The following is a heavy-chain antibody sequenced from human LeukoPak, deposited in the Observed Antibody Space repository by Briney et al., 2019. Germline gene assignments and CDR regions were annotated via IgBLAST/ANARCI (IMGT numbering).Heavy chain of an antibody. CDR3: AREAIVVVPAAIERWFDP. CDR1: GGSISSGDYY. V-gene: IGHV4-30-4*01. D-gene: IGHD2-2*02. Sequence: PSETLSLTCTVSGGSISSGDYYWSWIRQPPGKGLEWIGYIYYSGSTNYNPSLKSRVTISVDTSKNQFSLKLSSVTAADTAVYYCAREAIVVVPAAIERWFDPWGQGTLVTVSS. J-gene: IGHJ5*02. CDR2: IYYSGST.